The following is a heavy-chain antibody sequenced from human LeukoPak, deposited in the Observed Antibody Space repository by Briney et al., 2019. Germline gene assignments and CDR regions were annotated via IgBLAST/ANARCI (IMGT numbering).Heavy chain of an antibody. V-gene: IGHV4-4*07. Sequence: SETLSLTCTVSGGSISSYYWSWIRQPAGKGLEWIGRIYTSGSTNYNPSLKSRVTMSVDTSKNQFSLKLSSVTAADTAVYYCARAARLSSYYYYYMDVWDKGTTVTVSS. J-gene: IGHJ6*03. CDR2: IYTSGST. D-gene: IGHD6-6*01. CDR3: ARAARLSSYYYYYMDV. CDR1: GGSISSYY.